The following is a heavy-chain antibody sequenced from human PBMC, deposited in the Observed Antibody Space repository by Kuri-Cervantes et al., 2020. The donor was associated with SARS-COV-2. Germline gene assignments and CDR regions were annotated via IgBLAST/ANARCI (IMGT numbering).Heavy chain of an antibody. D-gene: IGHD2/OR15-2a*01. CDR1: GFTFSSYA. Sequence: GESLKISCAASGFTFSSYAVSWVRQAPGKGLEWVSVISASGASTYYADSVKGRFTISRDNSKNTLYLQMNSLRAEDTAVYYCVKDSRVYYFDYWGQGTLVTVLL. V-gene: IGHV3-23*01. CDR2: ISASGAST. CDR3: VKDSRVYYFDY. J-gene: IGHJ4*02.